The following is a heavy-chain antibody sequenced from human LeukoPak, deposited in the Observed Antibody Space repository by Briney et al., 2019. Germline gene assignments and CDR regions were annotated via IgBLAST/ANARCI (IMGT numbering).Heavy chain of an antibody. CDR3: AGGQLPAAIVY. CDR2: IYTSGST. J-gene: IGHJ4*02. CDR1: GGSISSYY. V-gene: IGHV4-4*07. D-gene: IGHD2-2*01. Sequence: SGTLSLTCTVSGGSISSYYWSWIRQPAGKGLEWIGRIYTSGSTNYNPSLKSRVTMSVDTSKNQYSLKLSSVTAADTAVYYCAGGQLPAAIVYWGQGTLVTVSS.